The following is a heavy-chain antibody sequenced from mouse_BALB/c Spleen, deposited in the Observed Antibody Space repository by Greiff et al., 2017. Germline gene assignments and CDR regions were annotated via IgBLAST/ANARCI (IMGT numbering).Heavy chain of an antibody. CDR2: IWAGGST. CDR3: ARDQTGSFDY. CDR1: GFSLTSYG. J-gene: IGHJ2*01. D-gene: IGHD4-1*01. V-gene: IGHV2-9*02. Sequence: VQRVESGPGLVEPSQSLSITCTVSGFSLTSYGVHWVRQPPGKGLEWLGVIWAGGSTNYNSALMSRLSISKDNSKSQVFLKMNSLQTDDTAMYYCARDQTGSFDYWGQGTTLTVSS.